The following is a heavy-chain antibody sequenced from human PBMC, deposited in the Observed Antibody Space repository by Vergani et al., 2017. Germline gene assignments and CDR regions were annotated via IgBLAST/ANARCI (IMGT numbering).Heavy chain of an antibody. J-gene: IGHJ4*02. CDR1: GGSISSYY. V-gene: IGHV4-4*07. CDR3: ARGSCLGGSWYKPVFDY. D-gene: IGHD2-15*01. CDR2: IYTSGST. Sequence: QVQLQESGPGLVKPSETLSLTCTVSGGSISSYYWSWIRQPAGKGLEWIGRIYTSGSTNYNPSLKSRVTMSEDTSKNQFSLNLTSVTAADTAVYFCARGSCLGGSWYKPVFDYWGQGILVTVSS.